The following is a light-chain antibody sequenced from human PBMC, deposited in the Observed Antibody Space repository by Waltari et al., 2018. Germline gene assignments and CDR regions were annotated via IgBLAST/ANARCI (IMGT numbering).Light chain of an antibody. J-gene: IGKJ2*01. CDR1: QSVTTN. CDR3: HQYNNGPPYN. CDR2: GAS. V-gene: IGKV3-15*01. Sequence: EIVMTQSPATPSVSPGERAVLSCRASQSVTTNLAWYQQKPGQAPRLLIYGASTRATNIPARFSGSGSGTEFNLTISSLQSEDFAVYYCHQYNNGPPYNFGQGTKLEI.